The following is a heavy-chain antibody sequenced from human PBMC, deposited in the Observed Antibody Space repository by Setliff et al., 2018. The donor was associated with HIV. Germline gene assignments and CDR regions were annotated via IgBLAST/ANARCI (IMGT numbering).Heavy chain of an antibody. CDR1: GFTFTDSA. J-gene: IGHJ3*02. D-gene: IGHD3-10*01. V-gene: IGHV1-58*01. CDR3: VADPSISMGRGLILGSTFDI. Sequence: SVKVSCKASGFTFTDSAVPWVRQTRGQRLEWIGWIVVGRGNTNYAQQFQGRVTITRDMSTSTAYMELSSLRSEDTAVYYCVADPSISMGRGLILGSTFDIWGQGTMVTVSS. CDR2: IVVGRGNT.